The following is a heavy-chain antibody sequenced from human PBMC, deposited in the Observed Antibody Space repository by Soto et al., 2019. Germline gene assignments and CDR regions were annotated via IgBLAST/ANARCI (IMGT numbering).Heavy chain of an antibody. D-gene: IGHD6-25*01. CDR3: ARTSGIHYYGMDV. V-gene: IGHV4-59*01. Sequence: PSETLSLTCTVSGGSISGYYWSWIRQPPGKGLEWIGYMYNTGSTVYNPSFKSRVTISVDTSKNQFSLKLNSVTAADTAVYYCARTSGIHYYGMDVWGQGTTVT. CDR1: GGSISGYY. CDR2: MYNTGST. J-gene: IGHJ6*02.